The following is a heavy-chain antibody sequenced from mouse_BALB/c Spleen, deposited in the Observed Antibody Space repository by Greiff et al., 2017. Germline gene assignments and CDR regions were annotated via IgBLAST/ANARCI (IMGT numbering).Heavy chain of an antibody. CDR1: GYSITSDYA. V-gene: IGHV3-2*02. J-gene: IGHJ1*01. D-gene: IGHD1-1*01. Sequence: EVKLVESGPGLVKPSQSLSLTCTVTGYSITSDYAWNWIRQFPGNKLEWMGYISYSGSTSYNPSLKSRISITRDTSKNQFFLQLNSVTTEDTATYYCARRDGSSFYWYFDVWGAGTTVTVSS. CDR2: ISYSGST. CDR3: ARRDGSSFYWYFDV.